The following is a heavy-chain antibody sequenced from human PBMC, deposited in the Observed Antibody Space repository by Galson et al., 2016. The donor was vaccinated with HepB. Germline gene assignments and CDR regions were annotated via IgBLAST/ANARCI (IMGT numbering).Heavy chain of an antibody. CDR1: GGTFSSYG. CDR2: IIPISGSA. CDR3: ARTDYSDYLGLGGITYFYYGLDG. Sequence: SVKVSCKASGGTFSSYGVSWVRQAPGQGLEWMGGIIPISGSANYAQRFQGRVSITADESTSTAYMELSSLGSEDPAVFYCARTDYSDYLGLGGITYFYYGLDGGGQGTTVTVSS. D-gene: IGHD4-11*01. J-gene: IGHJ6*02. V-gene: IGHV1-69*13.